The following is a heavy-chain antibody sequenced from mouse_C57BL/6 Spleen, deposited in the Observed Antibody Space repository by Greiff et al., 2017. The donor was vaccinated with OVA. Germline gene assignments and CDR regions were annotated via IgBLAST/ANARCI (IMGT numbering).Heavy chain of an antibody. Sequence: EVKLQESGPGLVKPSQSLSLTCSVTGYSITSGYYWNWIRQFPGNKLEWMGYISYDGSNNYNPSLKNRFSITRDTSKNQFFLKLNSVTTEDTATYYCARNWDWFSYWGQGTLVTVSA. D-gene: IGHD4-1*01. CDR1: GYSITSGYY. CDR2: ISYDGSN. J-gene: IGHJ3*01. CDR3: ARNWDWFSY. V-gene: IGHV3-6*01.